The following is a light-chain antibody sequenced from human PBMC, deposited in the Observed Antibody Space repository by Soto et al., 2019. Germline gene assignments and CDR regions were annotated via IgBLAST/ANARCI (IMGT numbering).Light chain of an antibody. J-gene: IGKJ3*01. V-gene: IGKV3-20*01. CDR1: QSVSSSY. CDR2: GAS. CDR3: QQYGISPFT. Sequence: EIVLTQSPGTLSFSPGERATLSCRASQSVSSSYLAWYQQKPGQAPGPLIYGASSRATGIPDRFSGSRSGTDFTLTISRREPEDFTVYYCQQYGISPFTFGPGTKVDV.